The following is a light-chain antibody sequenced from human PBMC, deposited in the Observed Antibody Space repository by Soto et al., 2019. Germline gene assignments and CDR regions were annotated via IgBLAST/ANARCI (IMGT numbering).Light chain of an antibody. CDR1: QTITNNH. CDR3: HQCAHSPLT. V-gene: IGKV3-20*01. J-gene: IGKJ1*01. CDR2: DAV. Sequence: EIVLTQSPGILSLSAGERATLSCRASQTITNNHVAWYQQKPGQAPRLIIDDAVHRATGVPERFSGSGSGTELTLTISRLEPEDFAVYFCHQCAHSPLTFGQGTRVEIK.